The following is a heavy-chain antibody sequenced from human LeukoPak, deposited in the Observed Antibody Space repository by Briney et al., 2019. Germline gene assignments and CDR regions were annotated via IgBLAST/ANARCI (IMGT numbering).Heavy chain of an antibody. CDR3: ARIIVVVPAAKYYYYMDV. CDR2: IYYSGST. CDR1: GGSISSDDYY. D-gene: IGHD2-2*01. V-gene: IGHV4-30-4*08. Sequence: SETLSLTCTVPGGSISSDDYYWSWIRQPPGKGLEWIGYIYYSGSTYYNPSLKSRVTISVDTSKNQFSLKLSSVTAADTAVYYCARIIVVVPAAKYYYYMDVWGKGTTVTVSS. J-gene: IGHJ6*03.